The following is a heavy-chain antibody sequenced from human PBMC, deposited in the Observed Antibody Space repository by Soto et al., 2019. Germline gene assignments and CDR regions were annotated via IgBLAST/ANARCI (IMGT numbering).Heavy chain of an antibody. Sequence: QVKLVQSGAEVKKHGASVKVSCKASGYTFTSYGISWVRQAPGQGLEWMGWSSAYNGNTIYAQTLQGRVTMTTDTSTSTGYMELRSRRSDDTAVYYCARDLSYYDSSGPYYGMDVWGQGTTVTVSS. V-gene: IGHV1-18*01. CDR2: SSAYNGNT. CDR3: ARDLSYYDSSGPYYGMDV. J-gene: IGHJ6*02. CDR1: GYTFTSYG. D-gene: IGHD3-22*01.